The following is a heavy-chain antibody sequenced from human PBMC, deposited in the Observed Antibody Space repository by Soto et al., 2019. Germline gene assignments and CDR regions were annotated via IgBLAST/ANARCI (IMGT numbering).Heavy chain of an antibody. Sequence: QVQLVESGGGLVNPGGSLRLSCAASGFSFSDYYMSWIRQAPGKGLEWVSYIGDSGGSIYYADSVKGRFTISRDNAKNSLHLQMSSLRAEDTAVYYCARSTTYISAAGLPDYWGQGTLVTVSS. V-gene: IGHV3-11*01. D-gene: IGHD6-13*01. CDR2: IGDSGGSI. CDR3: ARSTTYISAAGLPDY. CDR1: GFSFSDYY. J-gene: IGHJ4*02.